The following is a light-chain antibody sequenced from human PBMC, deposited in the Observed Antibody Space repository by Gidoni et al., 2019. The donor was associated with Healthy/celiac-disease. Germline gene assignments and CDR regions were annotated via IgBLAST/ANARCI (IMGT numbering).Light chain of an antibody. V-gene: IGKV1-5*01. CDR1: QSISSW. CDR2: DAS. Sequence: DIHMTQSPSTLSASVGDRVTITCRASQSISSWLAWYQQKPGKAPKLLIYDASSLESGVPSRSSGSGSGTEFTLTISSLQPDDFATYYCQQYNSYSYTFGQGTKLEIK. J-gene: IGKJ2*01. CDR3: QQYNSYSYT.